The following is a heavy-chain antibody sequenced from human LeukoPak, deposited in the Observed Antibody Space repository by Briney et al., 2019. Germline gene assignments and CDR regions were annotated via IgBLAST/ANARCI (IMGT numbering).Heavy chain of an antibody. V-gene: IGHV4-4*07. CDR3: ARDSFTYYYDGSGWYFDY. D-gene: IGHD3-22*01. CDR1: GGSISSYY. Sequence: PSETLSLTCTVSGGSISSYYWSWIRQPAGKGLEWIGRIYTSGSTNYNPSPKSRVTMSVDTSKNQFSLKLSSVTAADTAVYYCARDSFTYYYDGSGWYFDYWGQGTLVTVSS. CDR2: IYTSGST. J-gene: IGHJ4*02.